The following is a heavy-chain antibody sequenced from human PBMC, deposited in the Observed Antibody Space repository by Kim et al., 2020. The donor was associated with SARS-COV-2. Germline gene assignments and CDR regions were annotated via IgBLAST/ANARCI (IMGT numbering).Heavy chain of an antibody. Sequence: GGSLRLSCAASGFNFSDYGMHWVRQAPGKGLDWLALVWHDGSDTYYADSVKGRFTVSRDNSKNILYLQMNSLRVEDTAVYYCANLMGLTVPGGYWGQGTLVTVSS. J-gene: IGHJ4*02. V-gene: IGHV3-33*06. D-gene: IGHD2-8*01. CDR3: ANLMGLTVPGGY. CDR1: GFNFSDYG. CDR2: VWHDGSDT.